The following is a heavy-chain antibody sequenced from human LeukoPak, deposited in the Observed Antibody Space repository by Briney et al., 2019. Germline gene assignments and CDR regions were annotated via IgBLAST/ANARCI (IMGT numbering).Heavy chain of an antibody. CDR2: IIPIFGTA. Sequence: RASVKVSCKASGGTFSSYAISWVRRAPGQGLEWMGGIIPIFGTANYAQKFQGRVTITADKSTSTAYMELSSLRSEDTAVYYCARGGRGSYGDYGYWGQGTLVTVSS. J-gene: IGHJ4*02. CDR1: GGTFSSYA. D-gene: IGHD4-17*01. V-gene: IGHV1-69*06. CDR3: ARGGRGSYGDYGY.